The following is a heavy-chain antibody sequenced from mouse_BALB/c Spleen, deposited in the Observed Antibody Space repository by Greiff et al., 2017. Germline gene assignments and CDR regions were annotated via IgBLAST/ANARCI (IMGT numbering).Heavy chain of an antibody. D-gene: IGHD2-1*01. J-gene: IGHJ4*01. Sequence: VQGVESGPGLVAPSQSLSITCTVSGFSLTGYGVNWVRQPPGKGLEWLGMIWGDGSTDYNSALKSRLSISKDNSKSQVFLKMNSLQTDDTARYYCARAGYGNYDYYAMDYWGQGTSVTVSS. V-gene: IGHV2-6-7*01. CDR2: IWGDGST. CDR3: ARAGYGNYDYYAMDY. CDR1: GFSLTGYG.